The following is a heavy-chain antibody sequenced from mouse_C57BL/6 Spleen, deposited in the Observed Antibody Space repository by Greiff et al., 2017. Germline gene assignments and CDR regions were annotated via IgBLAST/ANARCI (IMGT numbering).Heavy chain of an antibody. V-gene: IGHV1-69*01. D-gene: IGHD1-1*01. CDR2: IDPSDSYT. Sequence: QVQLQQPGAELVMPGASVKLSCKASGYTFTSYWMHWVKQRPGQGLEWIGEIDPSDSYTNYNQKFKGKATLTVDKSSHTAYMQLSRLTSEDSAVYYCARSGTTVVPWYCDVWGTGTTVTGSS. CDR1: GYTFTSYW. J-gene: IGHJ1*03. CDR3: ARSGTTVVPWYCDV.